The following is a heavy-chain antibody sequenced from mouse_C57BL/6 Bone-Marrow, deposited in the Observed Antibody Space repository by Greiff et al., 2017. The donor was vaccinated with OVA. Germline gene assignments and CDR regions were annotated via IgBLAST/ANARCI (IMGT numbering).Heavy chain of an antibody. CDR1: GYTFTDYY. CDR3: ARMRSSYFDY. J-gene: IGHJ2*01. Sequence: VQLQQSGPELVKPGASVKISCKASGYTFTDYYMNWVKQSHGKSLEWIGDINPNNGGTSYNQKFKGKATLTVNKSSSTAYMELRSLTSEDSAVYYCARMRSSYFDYWGQGTTLTVSS. CDR2: INPNNGGT. V-gene: IGHV1-26*01. D-gene: IGHD1-1*01.